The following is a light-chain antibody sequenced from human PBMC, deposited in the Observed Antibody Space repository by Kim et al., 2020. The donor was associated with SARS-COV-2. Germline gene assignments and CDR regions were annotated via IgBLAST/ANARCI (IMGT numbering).Light chain of an antibody. CDR2: AAS. CDR1: DGISSD. V-gene: IGKV1-9*01. J-gene: IGKJ1*01. Sequence: GDRVTIACRASDGISSDLAWYQQKPGKAPTLLIYAASTLQSGVPSRFSGRGSGTEFTLTIASLQPEDFAIYYCQQLNDYPPKTFGQGTKVDIK. CDR3: QQLNDYPPKT.